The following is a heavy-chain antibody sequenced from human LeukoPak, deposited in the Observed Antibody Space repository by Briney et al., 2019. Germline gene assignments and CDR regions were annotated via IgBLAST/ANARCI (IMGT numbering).Heavy chain of an antibody. J-gene: IGHJ3*02. D-gene: IGHD2-2*01. V-gene: IGHV1-2*04. CDR1: GYTFTGYY. Sequence: ASVKVSCKASGYTFTGYYLHWVRQAPGQRLEWMGWINPNSGDTNLAQKFQGWVTMTRDASISTAYMELSRMGSDDTALYYCARGVTSYCSSTSCYCDAFDIWGQGTMVTVSS. CDR3: ARGVTSYCSSTSCYCDAFDI. CDR2: INPNSGDT.